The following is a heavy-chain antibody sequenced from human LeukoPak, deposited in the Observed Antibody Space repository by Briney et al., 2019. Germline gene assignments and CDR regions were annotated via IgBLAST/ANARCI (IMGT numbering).Heavy chain of an antibody. J-gene: IGHJ4*02. CDR1: GFTFSSYA. CDR2: ISGSGGST. Sequence: GGSLRLSCAASGFTFSSYAMSWVRQAPGKGLEWVSAISGSGGSTYYADSVKGRFTISRDNSKNTLYLQMNSLRDDDTAVYYCATYYYGSGPEKWGQGTLVTVSS. V-gene: IGHV3-23*01. CDR3: ATYYYGSGPEK. D-gene: IGHD3-10*01.